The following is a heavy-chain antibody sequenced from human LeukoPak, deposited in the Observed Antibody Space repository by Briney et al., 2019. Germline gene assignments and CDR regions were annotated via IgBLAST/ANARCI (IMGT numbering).Heavy chain of an antibody. V-gene: IGHV5-51*01. CDR1: GYSFTSYW. CDR3: ARHVVVPTTVTTLDY. J-gene: IGHJ4*02. D-gene: IGHD4-17*01. CDR2: IYPGDSDT. Sequence: GEPLKISCKGSGYSFTSYWIGWVRQMPGKGLEWMGIIYPGDSDTRYSPSFQGQVTISADKSISTAYLQWSSLKASDTAMYYCARHVVVPTTVTTLDYWGQGTLVTVSS.